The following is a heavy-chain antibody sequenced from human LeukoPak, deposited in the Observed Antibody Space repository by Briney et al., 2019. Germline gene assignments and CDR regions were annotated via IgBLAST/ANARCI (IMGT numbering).Heavy chain of an antibody. J-gene: IGHJ4*02. CDR2: IKSKTDGGTT. V-gene: IGHV3-15*01. Sequence: GGSLRLSCAASGFTFSSYSMNWVRQAPGKGLEWVGRIKSKTDGGTTDYAAPVKGRFTISRDDSKNTLYLQMNSLKTEDTAVYYCTTLYCSGGSCYREGGDYWGQGTLVTVSS. D-gene: IGHD2-15*01. CDR1: GFTFSSYS. CDR3: TTLYCSGGSCYREGGDY.